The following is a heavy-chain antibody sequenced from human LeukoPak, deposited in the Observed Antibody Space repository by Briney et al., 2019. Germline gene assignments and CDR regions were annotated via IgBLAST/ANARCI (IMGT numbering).Heavy chain of an antibody. CDR3: ARDRLQLQS. V-gene: IGHV4-59*01. J-gene: IGHJ5*02. D-gene: IGHD5-24*01. CDR2: IYYTGNT. Sequence: SETLSLTCSVSGGSISNYYWNWIRQPPGKGLEWIGYIYYTGNTNYNPSLKSRVTISVDTSKNQFSLKLSSVTAADTAVYYCARDRLQLQSWGQGTLVTVSS. CDR1: GGSISNYY.